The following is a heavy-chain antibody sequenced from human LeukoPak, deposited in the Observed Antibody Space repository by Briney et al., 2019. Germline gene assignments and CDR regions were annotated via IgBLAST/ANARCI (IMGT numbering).Heavy chain of an antibody. Sequence: PSETLSLTCTVSGGSISSFYWSWIRQPPGKGLEWIGYIYYTGSTNYNPSLKSRLTISVDASKNQFSLKLSSVTAADTAVYYCARRVPGHYYFDYWGQGTLVTVSS. V-gene: IGHV4-59*08. CDR2: IYYTGST. CDR3: ARRVPGHYYFDY. CDR1: GGSISSFY. J-gene: IGHJ4*02. D-gene: IGHD4/OR15-4a*01.